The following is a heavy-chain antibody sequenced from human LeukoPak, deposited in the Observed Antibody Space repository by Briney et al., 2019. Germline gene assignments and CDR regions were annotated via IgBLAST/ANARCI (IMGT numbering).Heavy chain of an antibody. Sequence: GGSLRLSCAASGFTFSSSAMNWVRQAPGKGLEWVSVISGSGGTTYYADSVKGRFTISRDNSKNTLYLQMNSLRVEDTAVYYCARDGWNDGGTFDYWGQGTLVTVSS. J-gene: IGHJ4*02. V-gene: IGHV3-23*01. CDR1: GFTFSSSA. CDR2: ISGSGGTT. D-gene: IGHD1-1*01. CDR3: ARDGWNDGGTFDY.